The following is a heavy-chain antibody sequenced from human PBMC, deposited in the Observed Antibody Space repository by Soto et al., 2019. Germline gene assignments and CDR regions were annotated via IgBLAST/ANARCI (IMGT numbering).Heavy chain of an antibody. CDR3: ARTVVPAAIWWFDP. V-gene: IGHV2-26*01. CDR1: GFSLSNARMG. CDR2: ILSNDEK. Sequence: QVTLKESGPVLGKPTETLTLTCTVSGFSLSNARMGVSWIRQPPGKALEWLAHILSNDEKSYSTSLKSRLTISKDTYKSQLVVTMTNMDPVDTATYYCARTVVPAAIWWFDPWGQGPLVTVSS. D-gene: IGHD2-2*01. J-gene: IGHJ5*02.